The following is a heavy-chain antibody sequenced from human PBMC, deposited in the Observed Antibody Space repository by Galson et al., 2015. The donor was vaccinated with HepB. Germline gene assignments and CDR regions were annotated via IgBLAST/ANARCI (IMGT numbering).Heavy chain of an antibody. Sequence: SLRLSCAASGFTLDDYAMHWVRQAPGKGLEWVSGISWNSGSIGYAYSVKGRFTISRDNAKNSLYLQMNSLRGEDTALYYCAKANDSTAYPDDAFDIWGQGTMVTVSS. J-gene: IGHJ3*02. CDR1: GFTLDDYA. D-gene: IGHD3-22*01. CDR2: ISWNSGSI. V-gene: IGHV3-9*01. CDR3: AKANDSTAYPDDAFDI.